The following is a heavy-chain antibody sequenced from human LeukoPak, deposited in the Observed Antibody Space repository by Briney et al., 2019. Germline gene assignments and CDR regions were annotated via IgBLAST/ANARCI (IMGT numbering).Heavy chain of an antibody. CDR2: FDPEDGET. CDR3: ATDPRNYDSSGFPDT. J-gene: IGHJ5*02. Sequence: ASVKVSCKVSGYTLTELSMHWVRQAPGKGLEWMGGFDPEDGETIYAQKFQGRVTMTEDTSTDTAYMELSSLRSEDTAVYYCATDPRNYDSSGFPDTWGQGTPVTVSS. CDR1: GYTLTELS. D-gene: IGHD3-22*01. V-gene: IGHV1-24*01.